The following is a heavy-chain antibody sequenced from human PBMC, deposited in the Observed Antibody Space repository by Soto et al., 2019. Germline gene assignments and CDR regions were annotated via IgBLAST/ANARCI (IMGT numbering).Heavy chain of an antibody. CDR3: ARVYSGSYSDS. Sequence: TSGTPSPTRAVYGVAFSGYYWSRIRPPPRTGLEWIGEINHSGSTNYNPSLKSRVTISVDKSKNHFSLNLTSVTAADTAVYYCARVYSGSYSDSWGQGTLVTVSS. D-gene: IGHD1-26*01. CDR2: INHSGST. CDR1: GVAFSGYY. V-gene: IGHV4-34*01. J-gene: IGHJ4*02.